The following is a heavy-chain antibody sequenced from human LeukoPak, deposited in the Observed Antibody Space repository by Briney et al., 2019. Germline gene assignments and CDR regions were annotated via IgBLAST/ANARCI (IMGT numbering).Heavy chain of an antibody. J-gene: IGHJ6*02. Sequence: WGSLRLSCAASGFTFSSYSMNWVRQAPGKGLEWVSSISSSSSYIYYADSVKGRFTISRDNAKNSLYLQMNSLRAEDTAVYYCARDCSSTSCYTFFSYYYGMDVWGQGTTVTVSS. D-gene: IGHD2-2*02. CDR2: ISSSSSYI. CDR1: GFTFSSYS. CDR3: ARDCSSTSCYTFFSYYYGMDV. V-gene: IGHV3-21*01.